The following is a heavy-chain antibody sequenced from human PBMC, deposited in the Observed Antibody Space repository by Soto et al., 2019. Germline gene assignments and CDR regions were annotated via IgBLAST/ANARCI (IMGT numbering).Heavy chain of an antibody. J-gene: IGHJ6*02. D-gene: IGHD3-3*01. Sequence: QVQLVQSGAEVKKPGASVKVSCKASGDTFTSYDINWVRQATGQGLEWMGWMNPNSGNTGYALKLQGRVTMTRNTSISTTYLERGSLRSEDTAVYYCARGAIFGDYFYGMDVWGQGTAVTVSS. CDR2: MNPNSGNT. CDR1: GDTFTSYD. CDR3: ARGAIFGDYFYGMDV. V-gene: IGHV1-8*01.